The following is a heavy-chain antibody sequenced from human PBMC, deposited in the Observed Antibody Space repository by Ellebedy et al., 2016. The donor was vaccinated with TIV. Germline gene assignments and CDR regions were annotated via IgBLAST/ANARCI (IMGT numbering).Heavy chain of an antibody. J-gene: IGHJ6*02. Sequence: GESLKISCAASGFTVSSTYMNWVRQAPGKGLEWVSDIYSAGSTYYADSVKGRFTFSSDISKNTLYLQLDSLRVEDTAVYYCSRDPLTVTPEGVYYYGLDVWGQGTTVTVSS. CDR3: SRDPLTVTPEGVYYYGLDV. CDR2: IYSAGST. D-gene: IGHD3-16*01. V-gene: IGHV3-66*01. CDR1: GFTVSSTY.